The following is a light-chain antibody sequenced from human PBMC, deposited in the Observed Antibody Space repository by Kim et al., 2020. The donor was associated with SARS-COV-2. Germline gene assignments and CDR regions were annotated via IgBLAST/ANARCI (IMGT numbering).Light chain of an antibody. V-gene: IGLV2-14*01. Sequence: QSASVSGSPGQSITISCTGTSSDVGGYSYVSWYQQYPGKAPKLMIYDVNKRPSGISDRFSGSKSGNTASLTISGLQAEDEADYYCDSYTSSNTWLFGGGTQLTVL. J-gene: IGLJ3*02. CDR2: DVN. CDR1: SSDVGGYSY. CDR3: DSYTSSNTWL.